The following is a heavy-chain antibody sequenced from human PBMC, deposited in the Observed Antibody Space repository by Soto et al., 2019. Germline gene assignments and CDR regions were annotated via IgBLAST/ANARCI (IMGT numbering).Heavy chain of an antibody. D-gene: IGHD5-12*01. V-gene: IGHV1-2*02. CDR1: GYTFTGYF. Sequence: ASVKVSCKASGYTFTGYFMHWVRQAPGQGLEWMGWINPKTGGTNYAQKFQGRVTMTRDTSISTAYMDLSRLRSDDTAVYYCARDLRSGYDTHFDYWGQGTLVTVSS. J-gene: IGHJ4*02. CDR3: ARDLRSGYDTHFDY. CDR2: INPKTGGT.